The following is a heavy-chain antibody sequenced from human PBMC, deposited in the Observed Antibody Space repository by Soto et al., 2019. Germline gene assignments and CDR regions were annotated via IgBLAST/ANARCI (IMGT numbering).Heavy chain of an antibody. CDR1: GFTFSSYA. J-gene: IGHJ4*02. CDR3: AKGSCSGGSRYSLLDY. Sequence: GGSLRLSCAVSGFTFSSYAMSWVRQAPGKGLEWVSSIISSGGTTYSADSVKGRFTISRDNSKNTLSLQMNSLRAEDTAVYYCAKGSCSGGSRYSLLDYWGQGTQVIVSS. D-gene: IGHD2-15*01. V-gene: IGHV3-23*01. CDR2: IISSGGTT.